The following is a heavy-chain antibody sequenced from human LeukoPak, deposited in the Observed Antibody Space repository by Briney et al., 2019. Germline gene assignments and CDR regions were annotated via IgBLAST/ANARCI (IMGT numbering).Heavy chain of an antibody. J-gene: IGHJ5*02. CDR2: IYHSGST. CDR1: GGSISSYY. V-gene: IGHV4-59*08. D-gene: IGHD6-13*01. CDR3: ARGYSSSWYFNWFDP. Sequence: SETLSLTCTVSGGSISSYYWSWLRQPPGKGLEWIGTIYHSGSTYYNPSLKSRVTISVDTSKNQFSLKLSSVTAADTAVYYCARGYSSSWYFNWFDPWGQGTLVTVSS.